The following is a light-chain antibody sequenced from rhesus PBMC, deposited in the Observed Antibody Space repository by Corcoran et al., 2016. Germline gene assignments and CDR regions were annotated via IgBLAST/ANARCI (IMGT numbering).Light chain of an antibody. V-gene: IGKV1-22*01. CDR2: KAS. J-gene: IGKJ2*01. CDR1: QSISSW. CDR3: QQYSSSPYS. Sequence: DIQMTQSPSSLSASVGDTVTITCRASQSISSWLAWYQQKPGKAPKLLTYKASTLQSGVPSRFSGSGSGTDFTLTISSLQSEDFATYYCQQYSSSPYSFAQGTKVEIK.